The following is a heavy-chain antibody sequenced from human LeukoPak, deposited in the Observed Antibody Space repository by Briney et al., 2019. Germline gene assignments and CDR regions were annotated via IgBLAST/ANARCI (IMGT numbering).Heavy chain of an antibody. D-gene: IGHD6-19*01. CDR3: ARDIAVSGNYFDY. V-gene: IGHV3-74*01. J-gene: IGHJ4*02. CDR2: INSDMSST. CDR1: GFTFSNYW. Sequence: GGSLRLSCAASGFTFSNYWMHWVRQAPGKGLMWVSRINSDMSSTNYADSVKGRFTISRDNAKDTLYLQINSLRAEDTAVYYCARDIAVSGNYFDYWGQGTLVTVSS.